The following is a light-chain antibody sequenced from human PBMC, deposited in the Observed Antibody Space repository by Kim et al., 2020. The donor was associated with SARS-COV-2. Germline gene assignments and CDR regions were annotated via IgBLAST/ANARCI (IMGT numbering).Light chain of an antibody. V-gene: IGLV1-44*01. Sequence: QRVSISCSGISSNIEIKSVNWYPQRPGAAPQLRIHDNKQRPSGVPDRFSDSKARTSASLAISELHSDDEADYYCAAWDASLNGRVVFGGGTQLTVL. CDR3: AAWDASLNGRVV. CDR2: DNK. J-gene: IGLJ2*01. CDR1: SSNIEIKS.